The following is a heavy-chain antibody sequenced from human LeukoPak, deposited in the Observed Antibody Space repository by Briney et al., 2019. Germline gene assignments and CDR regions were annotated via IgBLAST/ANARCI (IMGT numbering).Heavy chain of an antibody. CDR3: AKGGSWYYYYYYMDV. D-gene: IGHD6-13*01. V-gene: IGHV3-30*02. CDR2: IRYDGSNK. J-gene: IGHJ6*03. Sequence: GGSLRHSCAASGFTFSSYGMHWVRQAPGKGLEWVAFIRYDGSNKYYADSVKGRFTISRDNSKNTLYLQMNSLRAEDTAVYYCAKGGSWYYYYYYMDVWGKGTTVTVSS. CDR1: GFTFSSYG.